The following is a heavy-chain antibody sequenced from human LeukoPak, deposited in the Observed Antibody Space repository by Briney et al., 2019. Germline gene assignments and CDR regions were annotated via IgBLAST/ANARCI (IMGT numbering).Heavy chain of an antibody. D-gene: IGHD3-22*01. J-gene: IGHJ3*02. CDR3: ARGNQYYYDSSGYYPYDAFDI. CDR1: GGSISSYY. CDR2: IYYSGST. V-gene: IGHV4-59*01. Sequence: PSETLSLTCTVSGGSISSYYWSWIRQPPGKGLEWIGYIYYSGSTNYNPSLKSLVTISVDTSKNQFSLKLSSVTAADTAVYYCARGNQYYYDSSGYYPYDAFDIWGQGTMVTVSS.